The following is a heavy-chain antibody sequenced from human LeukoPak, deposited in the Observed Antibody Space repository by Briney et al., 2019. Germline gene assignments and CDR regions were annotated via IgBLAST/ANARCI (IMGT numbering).Heavy chain of an antibody. CDR3: ARQSLGASGLDH. Sequence: PGGSLRLSCAVSGFRFNSHHMHWVRQAPNKGLEWVAVAPHDRSSPSHAASVNGRFTISRDNSKDTLFLHMDSLRVDDTAIYYCARQSLGASGLDHWGQGVLDTVSS. D-gene: IGHD1-26*01. V-gene: IGHV3-30*03. CDR1: GFRFNSHH. CDR2: APHDRSSP. J-gene: IGHJ4*02.